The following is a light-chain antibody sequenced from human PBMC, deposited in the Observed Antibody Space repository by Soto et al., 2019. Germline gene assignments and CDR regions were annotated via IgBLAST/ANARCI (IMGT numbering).Light chain of an antibody. CDR3: QQSYTTLFT. J-gene: IGKJ3*01. CDR1: QSISIN. Sequence: DIQMTQSPSSLSASVGDRVTITCRASQSISINLNWYQQRPGKAPKLMIYDASSLQSGVSSRFSGGGSGTDFTLTISDLQPEDFATYYCQQSYTTLFTFGPGTKVDIK. V-gene: IGKV1-39*01. CDR2: DAS.